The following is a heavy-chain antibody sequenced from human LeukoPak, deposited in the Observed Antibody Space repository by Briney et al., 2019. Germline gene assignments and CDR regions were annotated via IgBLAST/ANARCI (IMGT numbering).Heavy chain of an antibody. CDR1: DGSVSSGSYY. J-gene: IGHJ4*02. V-gene: IGHV4-61*01. CDR3: ARDTVSGLLPQFGY. Sequence: TASETLSLTCTVSDGSVSSGSYYWSWIRRPPGKGLEWIGYFYYSGSTNYNPSLKSRVTISVDTSKNQFSLKLRSVTAADTAVYYCARDTVSGLLPQFGYWGQGTLVTVSS. CDR2: FYYSGST. D-gene: IGHD3-22*01.